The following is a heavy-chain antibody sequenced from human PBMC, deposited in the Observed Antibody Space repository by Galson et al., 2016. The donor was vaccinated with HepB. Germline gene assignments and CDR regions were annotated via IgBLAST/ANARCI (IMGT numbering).Heavy chain of an antibody. D-gene: IGHD3-9*01. J-gene: IGHJ4*02. CDR3: ASHYDILTGYFYCYYFDY. Sequence: SLRLSCAASGFTFSSYSMNWVRQAPGKGLEWVSSISSSSSYIYYADAVKGRFTISRDNAKNSLYLQMNSLRAEDTAVYYCASHYDILTGYFYCYYFDYWGQGTLVTVSS. V-gene: IGHV3-21*06. CDR2: ISSSSSYI. CDR1: GFTFSSYS.